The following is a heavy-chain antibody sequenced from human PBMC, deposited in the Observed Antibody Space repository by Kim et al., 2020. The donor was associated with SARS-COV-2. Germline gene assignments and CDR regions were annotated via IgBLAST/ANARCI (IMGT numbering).Heavy chain of an antibody. CDR3: SKTTNGVHYSYVSVFFDY. D-gene: IGHD3-10*01. Sequence: GGSLRLSCAASGFTFSSYGMTWVRQAPGKGLEWVSVIYSGGSSTYYADSVKGRFTISRDNSKNTLYLQMNSLRAEDTAVYYCSKTTNGVHYSYVSVFFDYWGQGTLLTVSS. CDR1: GFTFSSYG. V-gene: IGHV3-23*03. CDR2: IYSGGSST. J-gene: IGHJ4*02.